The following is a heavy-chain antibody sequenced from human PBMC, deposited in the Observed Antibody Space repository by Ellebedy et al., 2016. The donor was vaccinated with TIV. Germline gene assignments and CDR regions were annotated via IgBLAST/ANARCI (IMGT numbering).Heavy chain of an antibody. D-gene: IGHD5-18*01. CDR2: IRSNAYGGAS. J-gene: IGHJ4*02. V-gene: IGHV3-49*03. CDR1: GFTFGDYA. Sequence: GESLKISCTVSGFTFGDYAMRWFRQAPGKGLEWVGFIRSNAYGGASEYAASVKGRFTISRDDSNSIADLQMNSLKSEDTGVYYCAGARGYSYGYRFDYWGQGTLVTVSS. CDR3: AGARGYSYGYRFDY.